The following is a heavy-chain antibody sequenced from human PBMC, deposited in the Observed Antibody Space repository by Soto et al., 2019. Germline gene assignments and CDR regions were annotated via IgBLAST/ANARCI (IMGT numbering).Heavy chain of an antibody. CDR2: IDSDGSTT. V-gene: IGHV3-74*03. CDR3: ATDGSYAQKV. J-gene: IGHJ6*02. Sequence: PGGSLRLSCTASGLSFSNTWMHWVRQAPGKGLVWVSHIDSDGSTTTYADSVKGRFTISRDNTKNTVYLQMNSLRADDTAVYHCATDGSYAQKVWRQRTTVTVSS. CDR1: GLSFSNTW. D-gene: IGHD2-2*01.